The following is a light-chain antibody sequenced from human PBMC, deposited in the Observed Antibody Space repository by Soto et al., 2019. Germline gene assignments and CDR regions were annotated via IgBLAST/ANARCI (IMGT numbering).Light chain of an antibody. Sequence: AIQLTQSPSSLSASVGDSVTITCRASQGIRSALAWYQQTPGRAPKLLIYDASTLESGVPSRFSGSRSGKDFTLTVSSLQPEDFATYYCQQFDDSPFTLGPATKVDIK. J-gene: IGKJ3*01. CDR1: QGIRSA. V-gene: IGKV1D-13*01. CDR2: DAS. CDR3: QQFDDSPFT.